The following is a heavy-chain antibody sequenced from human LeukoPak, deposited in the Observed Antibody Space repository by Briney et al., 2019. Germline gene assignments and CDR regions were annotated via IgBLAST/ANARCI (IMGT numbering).Heavy chain of an antibody. CDR2: IIPIFGTA. D-gene: IGHD2-2*01. CDR1: GGTFSSYA. J-gene: IGHJ4*02. CDR3: AAVVPAVMGYFDY. V-gene: IGHV1-69*13. Sequence: SVNVSCKASGGTFSSYAISWVRQAPGQGLEWMGGIIPIFGTANYAQKFQGRVTITADESTSTAYMELSSLRSEDTAVYYCAAVVPAVMGYFDYWGQGTLVTVSS.